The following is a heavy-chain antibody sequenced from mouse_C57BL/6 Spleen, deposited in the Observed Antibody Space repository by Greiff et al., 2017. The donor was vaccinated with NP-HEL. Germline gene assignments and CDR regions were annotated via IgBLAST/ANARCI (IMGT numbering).Heavy chain of an antibody. D-gene: IGHD1-1*01. J-gene: IGHJ1*03. CDR3: ARGYYYDSGDWYFDV. V-gene: IGHV5-16*01. Sequence: EVKLVESEGGLVQPGSSMKLSCTASGFTFSDYYMAWVRQVPEKGLEWVANINYDGSSTYYLDSLKSRFIISRDNAKNILYLQMSSLKSEDTATYYCARGYYYDSGDWYFDVWGTGTTVTVSS. CDR1: GFTFSDYY. CDR2: INYDGSST.